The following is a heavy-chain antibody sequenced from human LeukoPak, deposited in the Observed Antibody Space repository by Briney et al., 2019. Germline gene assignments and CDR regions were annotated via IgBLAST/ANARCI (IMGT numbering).Heavy chain of an antibody. CDR3: ARGGQPQYCGGDCYYFDY. CDR2: INHSGST. CDR1: GGSFSGYY. Sequence: PSETLSLTCAVYGGSFSGYYWSWIRQPPGKGLEWIGEINHSGSTNYNPSLKSRATISVDTSKNQFSLKLSSVTAADTAVYYCARGGQPQYCGGDCYYFDYWGQGTLVTVSS. V-gene: IGHV4-34*01. J-gene: IGHJ4*02. D-gene: IGHD2-21*02.